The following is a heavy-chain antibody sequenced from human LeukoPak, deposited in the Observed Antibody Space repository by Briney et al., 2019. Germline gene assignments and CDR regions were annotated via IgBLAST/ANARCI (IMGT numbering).Heavy chain of an antibody. CDR3: ARYGTDDAFDI. J-gene: IGHJ3*02. CDR2: INPNSGGT. D-gene: IGHD1-1*01. CDR1: GYTFTGYY. V-gene: IGHV1-2*02. Sequence: ASVKVSCTASGYTFTGYYMHWVRQAPGQGLEWMGWINPNSGGTNYAQKSQGRVTMTRDTSISTAYMELSRLRSDDTAVYYCARYGTDDAFDIWGQGTMVTVSS.